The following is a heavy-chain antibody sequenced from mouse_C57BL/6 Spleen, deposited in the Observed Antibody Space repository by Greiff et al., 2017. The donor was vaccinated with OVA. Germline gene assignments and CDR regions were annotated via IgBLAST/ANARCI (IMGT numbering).Heavy chain of an antibody. V-gene: IGHV1-69*01. D-gene: IGHD2-1*01. Sequence: QVQLQQSGAELVMPGASVKLSCKASGYTFTSYWMHWVKQRPGQGLEWIGEIDPSDSYTNYNQKFKGMSTLTVDKSSSTAYMQLSSLTSEDSAVYYCARRNYGIFFDYWGQGTTLTVSS. CDR2: IDPSDSYT. J-gene: IGHJ2*01. CDR3: ARRNYGIFFDY. CDR1: GYTFTSYW.